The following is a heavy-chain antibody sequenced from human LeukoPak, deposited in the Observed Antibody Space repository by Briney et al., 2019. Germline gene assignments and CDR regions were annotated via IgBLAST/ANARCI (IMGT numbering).Heavy chain of an antibody. CDR3: ARDYYGSGSYHFDY. CDR2: ISAYSGDT. Sequence: VASVKVSCKASGYTFTSYGISWVRQAPGQGLEWMGWISAYSGDTNYAQKFQGRATMTTDTSTSTAYMELRSLRSDDTAVYYCARDYYGSGSYHFDYWGQGTLVTVSS. CDR1: GYTFTSYG. D-gene: IGHD3-10*01. J-gene: IGHJ4*02. V-gene: IGHV1-18*01.